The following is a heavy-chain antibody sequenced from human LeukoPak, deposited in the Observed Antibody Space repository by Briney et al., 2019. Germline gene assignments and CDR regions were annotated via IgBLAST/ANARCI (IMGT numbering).Heavy chain of an antibody. D-gene: IGHD2-15*01. CDR2: IYTSGST. V-gene: IGHV4-61*02. J-gene: IGHJ4*02. CDR1: GGSISSSSYY. Sequence: SETLSLTCTVSGGSISSSSYYWGWIRQPAGKGLEWIGRIYTSGSTNYNPSLKSRVTMSVDTSKNQFSLKLSSVTAADTAVYYCFRFRDGGGSIANWGQGTLVTVSS. CDR3: FRFRDGGGSIAN.